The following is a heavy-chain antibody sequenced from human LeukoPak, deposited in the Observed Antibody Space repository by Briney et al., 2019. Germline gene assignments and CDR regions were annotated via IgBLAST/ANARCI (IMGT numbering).Heavy chain of an antibody. Sequence: SETLSLTCTVSGGSISSGGYYWSWIRQPPGKGLEWIGYIYHSGSTYYNPSLKSRVTISVDRSKNQFSLKLSSVTAADTAVYYCARIEYSSSGWYSVGIWGQGTLVTVSS. CDR1: GGSISSGGYY. CDR2: IYHSGST. J-gene: IGHJ4*02. CDR3: ARIEYSSSGWYSVGI. V-gene: IGHV4-30-2*01. D-gene: IGHD6-19*01.